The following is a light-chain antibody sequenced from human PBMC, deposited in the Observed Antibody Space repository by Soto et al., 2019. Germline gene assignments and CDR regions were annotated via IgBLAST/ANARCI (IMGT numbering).Light chain of an antibody. CDR3: QQYHSRPA. CDR1: QSVFSS. J-gene: IGKJ1*01. Sequence: EILMTQSPATLSVSPGERATLSCRASQSVFSSLAWYQQRPGHAPRLLIYGSATRATGIPARFSGSASGTDFTLTISSLQSEDSAVYYCQQYHSRPAFGQGTKVDIK. V-gene: IGKV3-15*01. CDR2: GSA.